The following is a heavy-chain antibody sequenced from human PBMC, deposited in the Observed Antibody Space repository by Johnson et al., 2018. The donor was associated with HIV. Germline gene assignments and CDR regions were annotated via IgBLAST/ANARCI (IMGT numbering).Heavy chain of an antibody. CDR1: GFTFSSYA. Sequence: QVQLVESGGGVVQPGRSLRLSCAASGFTFSSYAMHWVRQAPGKGLEWVAVISYDGSSTYYADSVKGRFTISRDNSKNTLYLQMNSLRVEDTAIYYCARQPDNFGSSDAFDIWGQGTMVTVSS. J-gene: IGHJ3*02. V-gene: IGHV3-30*03. CDR2: ISYDGSST. D-gene: IGHD3-3*01. CDR3: ARQPDNFGSSDAFDI.